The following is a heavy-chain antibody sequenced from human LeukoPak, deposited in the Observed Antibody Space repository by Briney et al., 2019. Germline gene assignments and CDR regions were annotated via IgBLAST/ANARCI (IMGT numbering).Heavy chain of an antibody. CDR1: GGTFSSYA. CDR2: IIPIFGTA. J-gene: IGHJ4*02. V-gene: IGHV1-69*05. CDR3: ARVLAGGVDY. D-gene: IGHD3-16*01. Sequence: GASVKVSCKTSGGTFSSYAISWVRQAPGQGLEWMGGIIPIFGTANYAQKFQGRVTITTDESTSTAYMELSSLRSEDTAVYYCARVLAGGVDYWGQGTLVTVSS.